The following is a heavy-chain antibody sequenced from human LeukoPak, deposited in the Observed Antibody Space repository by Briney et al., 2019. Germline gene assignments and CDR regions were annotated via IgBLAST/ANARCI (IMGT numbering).Heavy chain of an antibody. V-gene: IGHV3-30*18. D-gene: IGHD6-19*01. Sequence: GRSLRLSCAASGITFSDYGMHWVRHAPRRGLGWVAVITFDGHNKFYSDSVKGRFTVSRDNSKTTLYLQMNSLRAEDTAVYYCAKVWSPSGWFWGYFDYWGQGTLVTVSS. CDR2: ITFDGHNK. CDR1: GITFSDYG. J-gene: IGHJ4*02. CDR3: AKVWSPSGWFWGYFDY.